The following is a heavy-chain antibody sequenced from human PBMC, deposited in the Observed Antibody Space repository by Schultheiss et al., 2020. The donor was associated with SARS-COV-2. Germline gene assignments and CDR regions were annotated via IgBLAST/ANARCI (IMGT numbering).Heavy chain of an antibody. D-gene: IGHD3-3*01. V-gene: IGHV3-23*01. CDR1: GFTFSSYD. CDR3: AKESNDFWSGYGDAFDI. Sequence: GGSLRLSCAASGFTFSSYDMHWVRQATGKGLEWVSAISGSGGSTYYADSVKGRFTISRDNSKNTLYLQMNSLRAEDTAVYYCAKESNDFWSGYGDAFDIWGQGTMVTVSS. CDR2: ISGSGGST. J-gene: IGHJ3*02.